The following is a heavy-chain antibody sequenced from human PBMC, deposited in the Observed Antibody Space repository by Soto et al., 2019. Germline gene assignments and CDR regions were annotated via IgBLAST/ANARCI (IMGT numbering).Heavy chain of an antibody. V-gene: IGHV4-59*01. D-gene: IGHD6-19*01. CDR3: ARDRYSSGEGWFDP. CDR1: GGSISSYY. Sequence: SETLSLTCTVSGGSISSYYWSWIRQPPGKGLEWIGYIYYSGSTNYNPSLKSRVTISVDTSKNHFSLKLSSVTAADTAVYYCARDRYSSGEGWFDPWGQGTLVTVSS. CDR2: IYYSGST. J-gene: IGHJ5*02.